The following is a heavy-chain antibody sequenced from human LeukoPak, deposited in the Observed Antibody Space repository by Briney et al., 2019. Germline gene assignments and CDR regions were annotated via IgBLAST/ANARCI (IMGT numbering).Heavy chain of an antibody. Sequence: GASVKVSCKASGYTFTSYAMNWVRQAPGQGLEWMGWNNTNTGNPTYAQGFTGRFVFSLDTSVSTAYLQISSLKAEDTAVYYCARDTIAAAGYSVYYYMDVWGKGTTVTVSS. J-gene: IGHJ6*03. D-gene: IGHD6-13*01. CDR2: NNTNTGNP. CDR1: GYTFTSYA. CDR3: ARDTIAAAGYSVYYYMDV. V-gene: IGHV7-4-1*02.